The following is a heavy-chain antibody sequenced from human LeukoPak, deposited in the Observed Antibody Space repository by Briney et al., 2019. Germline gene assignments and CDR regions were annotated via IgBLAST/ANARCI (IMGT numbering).Heavy chain of an antibody. J-gene: IGHJ4*02. D-gene: IGHD3-22*01. Sequence: PGGSLRLSCAASGFTFDDYGVSWVRQAPGKGLEWVSGINWNGGSTGYADSVKGRFTISRANAKNSLYLQMNSLRAEDTAFYYCARVGGFDSSGYYVYWGQGTLVTVSS. V-gene: IGHV3-20*04. CDR3: ARVGGFDSSGYYVY. CDR2: INWNGGST. CDR1: GFTFDDYG.